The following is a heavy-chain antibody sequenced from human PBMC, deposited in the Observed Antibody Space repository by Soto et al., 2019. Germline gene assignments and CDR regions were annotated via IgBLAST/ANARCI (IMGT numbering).Heavy chain of an antibody. CDR1: GFTFRSYF. V-gene: IGHV3-23*01. CDR2: ISGSGGST. CDR3: AKDWTSI. J-gene: IGHJ3*02. Sequence: GEPLSLSFEVSGFTFRSYFMTWVRQAPGKGLEWVSTISGSGGSTYYIDSVKGRFTISRDNSKNTLYLQMNSLRADDTAVYYCAKDWTSIWGQGTMVTVSS. D-gene: IGHD3-3*01.